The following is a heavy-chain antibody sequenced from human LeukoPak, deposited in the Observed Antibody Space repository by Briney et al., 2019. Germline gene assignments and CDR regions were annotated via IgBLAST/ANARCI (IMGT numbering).Heavy chain of an antibody. V-gene: IGHV1-46*03. CDR1: GYTFTSYY. CDR2: INPSGGST. J-gene: IGHJ2*01. CDR3: ARDRDSYGYGAHWYFDL. Sequence: ASVKVSCKASGYTFTSYYMHWVRQAPGQGLEWMGIINPSGGSTSYAQKFQGRVTTTRDTSTSTVYMELSSLRSEDTAVYYCARDRDSYGYGAHWYFDLWGRGTLVTVSS. D-gene: IGHD5-18*01.